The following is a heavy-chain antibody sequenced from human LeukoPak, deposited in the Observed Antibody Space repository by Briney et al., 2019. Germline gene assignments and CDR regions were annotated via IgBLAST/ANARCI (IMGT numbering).Heavy chain of an antibody. J-gene: IGHJ4*02. V-gene: IGHV4-34*01. Sequence: SETLSLTCAVYGGSFSGYYWSWIRQPPGKGLEWIGEINHSGSTNYNPSLKSRVTISVDTSKNRFSLKLSSVTAADTAVYYCARGRFSSSWYLDYWGQGTLVTVSS. CDR3: ARGRFSSSWYLDY. CDR1: GGSFSGYY. CDR2: INHSGST. D-gene: IGHD6-13*01.